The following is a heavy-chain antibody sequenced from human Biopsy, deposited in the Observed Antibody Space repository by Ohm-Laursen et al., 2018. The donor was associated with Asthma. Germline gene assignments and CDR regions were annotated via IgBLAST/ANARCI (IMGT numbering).Heavy chain of an antibody. Sequence: SDTLSLTCTVSYGSITSGGYYWTWIRQHPGKGLEWIGFIYYSGSTYYNPSLKSRVSISIDKSKNQFSLKLSSVTAADTAVYYCARAQDYYDSRGYYRSFDYWGQGTLVTVSS. CDR3: ARAQDYYDSRGYYRSFDY. D-gene: IGHD3-22*01. J-gene: IGHJ4*02. V-gene: IGHV4-31*02. CDR2: IYYSGST. CDR1: YGSITSGGYY.